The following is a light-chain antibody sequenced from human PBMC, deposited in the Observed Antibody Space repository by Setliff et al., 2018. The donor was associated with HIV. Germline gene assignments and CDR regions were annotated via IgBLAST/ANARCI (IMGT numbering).Light chain of an antibody. CDR2: EDS. V-gene: IGLV2-14*03. CDR3: CSFAITDTYV. J-gene: IGLJ1*01. CDR1: SSDIGAYKS. Sequence: QCALAQPASVSGSPGQSIAISCTGTSSDIGAYKSVSWYQQHPGKAPKLLIYEDSNRPSRVSDRFSGSKSGNTASLTISGLQTEDEADYYCCSFAITDTYVLGTGTKVTVL.